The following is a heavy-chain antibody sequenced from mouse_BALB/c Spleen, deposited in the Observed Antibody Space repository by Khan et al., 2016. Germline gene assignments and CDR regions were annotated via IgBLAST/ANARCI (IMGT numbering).Heavy chain of an antibody. V-gene: IGHV1-4*01. CDR3: ARDGAYYRNDGWFAY. CDR1: GYTFTSYT. Sequence: SGAELARPGASVKMSCKASGYTFTSYTIHWIKQRPGQGLEWIGFINPSSAYTNYNQKFKDKATLTADKSSTTAYMQLSSLTSDDSAVYYCARDGAYYRNDGWFAYWGQGTLVTVSA. D-gene: IGHD2-14*01. CDR2: INPSSAYT. J-gene: IGHJ3*01.